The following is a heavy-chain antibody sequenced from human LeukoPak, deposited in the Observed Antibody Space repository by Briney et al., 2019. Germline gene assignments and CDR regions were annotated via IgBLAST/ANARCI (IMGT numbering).Heavy chain of an antibody. D-gene: IGHD6-19*01. Sequence: GGSLRLSCAASGSSFSRYWMSWVRQAPGKGLEWVANIKQDGSEKNYVESVKGRFTISRDNSKNTLYLQMNSLRAEDTAVYYCAKGFSSYSSGWYDYYYYMDVWGKGTTVTISS. CDR2: IKQDGSEK. V-gene: IGHV3-7*01. CDR3: AKGFSSYSSGWYDYYYYMDV. CDR1: GSSFSRYW. J-gene: IGHJ6*03.